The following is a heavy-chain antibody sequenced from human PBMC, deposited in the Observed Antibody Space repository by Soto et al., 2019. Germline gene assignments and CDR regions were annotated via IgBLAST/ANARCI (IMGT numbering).Heavy chain of an antibody. D-gene: IGHD6-19*01. CDR2: IWYDGSNK. CDR1: GFTFSSYG. V-gene: IGHV3-33*01. Sequence: QVQLVESGGGVVQPGRSLRLSCAASGFTFSSYGMHWVRQAPGKGLEWVAVIWYDGSNKYYADSVKGRFTISRDNXXNTLYLQMNSLRAEDTAVYYCARDRYSSGWYDLDYWGQGTLVTVSS. J-gene: IGHJ4*02. CDR3: ARDRYSSGWYDLDY.